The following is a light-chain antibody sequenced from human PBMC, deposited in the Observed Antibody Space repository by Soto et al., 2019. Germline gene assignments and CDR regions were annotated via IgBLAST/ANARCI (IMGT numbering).Light chain of an antibody. V-gene: IGKV1-39*01. CDR1: QTIRAY. CDR3: QQSYSAPIT. CDR2: AAS. J-gene: IGKJ5*01. Sequence: DIQMTQSPSSLSASVGDSVTITCRASQTIRAYLNWYQQKPGKATKLLIYAASSLQSGVPSRFSGSGSGTDFTLTISSLQPEDFATYYCQQSYSAPITFGQGTRLDIK.